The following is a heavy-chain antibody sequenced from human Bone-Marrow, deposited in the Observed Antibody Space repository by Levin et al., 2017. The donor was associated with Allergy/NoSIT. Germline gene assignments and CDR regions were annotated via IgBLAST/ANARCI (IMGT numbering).Heavy chain of an antibody. CDR1: GGSFSGYY. D-gene: IGHD4-17*01. V-gene: IGHV4-34*01. CDR3: ARGPFLNTNYGDHSGT. CDR2: INHSGST. J-gene: IGHJ5*02. Sequence: SETLSLTCAVYGGSFSGYYWSWIRQPPGKGLEWIGEINHSGSTNYNPSLKSRVTISVDTSKNQFSLKLSSVTAADTAVYYCARGPFLNTNYGDHSGTWGQGTLVTVSS.